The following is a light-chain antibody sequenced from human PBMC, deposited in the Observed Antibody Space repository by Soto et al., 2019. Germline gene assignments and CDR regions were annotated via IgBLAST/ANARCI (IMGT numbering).Light chain of an antibody. J-gene: IGLJ1*01. CDR1: SSNIGSNY. V-gene: IGLV1-47*01. Sequence: QSVLTQPPSASGTPGQRVTISCSGSSSNIGSNYVYWYQQLPGTAPKLLIYRNNQRTSGVPDRFSGSKSGTSASLAISGLRSEDEADYYCAAWDDSLSGHYVFGTGTQLTVL. CDR3: AAWDDSLSGHYV. CDR2: RNN.